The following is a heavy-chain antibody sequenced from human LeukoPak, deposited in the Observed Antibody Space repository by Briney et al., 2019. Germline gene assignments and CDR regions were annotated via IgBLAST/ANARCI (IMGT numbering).Heavy chain of an antibody. CDR2: IDPSDSET. CDR1: GYSFTSYW. CDR3: ARQTAMGRSGDY. D-gene: IGHD5-18*01. Sequence: GESLKISCQASGYSFTSYWIGWVRQMPGKGLEWMGIIDPSDSETRYTPSFQGQVTISVDKSLTTADLQWNSLKASDTAMYYCARQTAMGRSGDYWGQGTLVTVSS. V-gene: IGHV5-51*01. J-gene: IGHJ4*02.